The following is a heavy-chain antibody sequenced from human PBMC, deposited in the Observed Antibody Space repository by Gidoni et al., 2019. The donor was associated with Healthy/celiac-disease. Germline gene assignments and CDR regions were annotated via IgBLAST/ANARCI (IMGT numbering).Heavy chain of an antibody. D-gene: IGHD3-9*01. CDR3: AATPSYYDILTGYSYFDY. CDR2: IVVGSSNT. V-gene: IGHV1-58*02. J-gene: IGHJ4*02. Sequence: QMQLVQSGPEVKKPGTSVKVSCKASGFTFTSSAIQWVRQARGQRLEWIGWIVVGSSNTNYAQKFQERVTITRDMSTSTAYMELSSLRSEDTAVYYCAATPSYYDILTGYSYFDYWGQGTLVTVSS. CDR1: GFTFTSSA.